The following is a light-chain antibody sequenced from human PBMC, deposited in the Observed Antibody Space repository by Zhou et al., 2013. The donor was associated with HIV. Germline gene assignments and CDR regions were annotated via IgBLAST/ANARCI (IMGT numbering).Light chain of an antibody. J-gene: IGKJ1*01. CDR3: QQYNTLSVLT. Sequence: DIQMTQSPSTLSASVGDRVTITCRASQSISSWLAWYQQKPGKAPNLLIYKASTLESGVPSRFSGSGSGTEFTLTISSLQPDDFATYYCQQYNTLSVLTFVDGT. V-gene: IGKV1-5*03. CDR1: QSISSW. CDR2: KAS.